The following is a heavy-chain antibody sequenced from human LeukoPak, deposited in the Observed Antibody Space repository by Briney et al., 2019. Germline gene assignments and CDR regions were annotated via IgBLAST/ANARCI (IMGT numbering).Heavy chain of an antibody. D-gene: IGHD2-2*01. CDR1: GYSISSGYY. Sequence: SETLSLTCAVSGYSISSGYYWGWIRQPPGKGLEWIGSIYHSGSTYYNPSLKSRVTISVDTSKNQFSLKLSSVTAADTAVYYCARDLYCSSTSCHELDYWGQGTLVTVSS. V-gene: IGHV4-38-2*02. J-gene: IGHJ4*02. CDR2: IYHSGST. CDR3: ARDLYCSSTSCHELDY.